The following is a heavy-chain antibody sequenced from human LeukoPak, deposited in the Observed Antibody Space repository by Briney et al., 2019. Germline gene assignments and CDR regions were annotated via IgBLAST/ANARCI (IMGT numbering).Heavy chain of an antibody. CDR2: ISRDSITT. D-gene: IGHD1-1*01. V-gene: IGHV3-48*04. J-gene: IGHJ4*02. CDR3: AREATGTPPYFDY. CDR1: RFTFSFYN. Sequence: GGSLRLSCAASRFTFSFYNMNWVRQAPGKGLEWVSYISRDSITTYYADSVKGRFTISRDNAKNSLYLQMNSLRAEDTAVYYCAREATGTPPYFDYWGQGTLVTVSS.